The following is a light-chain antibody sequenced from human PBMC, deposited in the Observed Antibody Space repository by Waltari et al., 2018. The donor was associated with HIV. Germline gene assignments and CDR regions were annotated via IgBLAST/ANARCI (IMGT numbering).Light chain of an antibody. CDR3: SSYTATKILV. V-gene: IGLV2-14*03. Sequence: QSALTQPASVSGSPGQSITISCTGTNSDIGTYNYFSWYQPQSGKAPRLLISEVNNRPSGVSNRFSGSKAGNTASLSISGLQAEDEGKYYCSSYTATKILVFGGGTDVTVL. CDR2: EVN. CDR1: NSDIGTYNY. J-gene: IGLJ2*01.